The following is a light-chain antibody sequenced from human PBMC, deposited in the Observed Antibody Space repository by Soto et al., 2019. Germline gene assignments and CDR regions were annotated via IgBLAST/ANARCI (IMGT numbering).Light chain of an antibody. CDR1: QSVSNNY. V-gene: IGKV3-20*01. CDR2: GAS. Sequence: EIVLTQSPGTLSLSPGERATLSCRTIQSVSNNYLAWYQQKPGQAPRLLIYGASSRATGIPDRFSGSGSGTDFTLSISRLEPEDFAVYYCQQYGSSPPFTFGQGTRLENK. CDR3: QQYGSSPPFT. J-gene: IGKJ5*01.